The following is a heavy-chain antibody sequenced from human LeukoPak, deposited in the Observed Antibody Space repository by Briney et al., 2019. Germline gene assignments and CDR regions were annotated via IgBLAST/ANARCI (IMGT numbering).Heavy chain of an antibody. Sequence: PGGSLRLSCAASGFTFSSYSMNWVRQAPGKGLEWVSYISSRSSTIYYADSVKGRFTISRDNAKNSLYLRMNSLRAEDTAVYYCARALGYCSSASCYYFDNWGQGTLVTVSS. D-gene: IGHD2-2*01. J-gene: IGHJ4*02. V-gene: IGHV3-48*01. CDR2: ISSRSSTI. CDR3: ARALGYCSSASCYYFDN. CDR1: GFTFSSYS.